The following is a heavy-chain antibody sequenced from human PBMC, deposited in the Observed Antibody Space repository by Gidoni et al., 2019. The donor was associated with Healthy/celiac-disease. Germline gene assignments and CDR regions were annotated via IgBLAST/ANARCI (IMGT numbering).Heavy chain of an antibody. Sequence: QVQLQQWGAGLLKPSETLSLTCAVYGGPFSGYYWSWIRQPQGKGLEWIGEINHSGSTNYNPSLKSRVTISVDTSKNQFSLKLSSVTAADTAVYYCARGPTYYYDSSGERAFDYWGQGTLVTVSS. V-gene: IGHV4-34*01. CDR3: ARGPTYYYDSSGERAFDY. J-gene: IGHJ4*02. CDR1: GGPFSGYY. CDR2: INHSGST. D-gene: IGHD3-22*01.